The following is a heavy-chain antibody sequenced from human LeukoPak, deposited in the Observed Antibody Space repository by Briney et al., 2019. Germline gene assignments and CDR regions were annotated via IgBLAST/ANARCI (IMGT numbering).Heavy chain of an antibody. Sequence: SETLSLTCAVYGGSFSGYYWSWIRQPPGKGLEWIGEINHSGSTNYNPSLKSRVTISVDTSKNQFSLKLSSVTAADTVVYYCARSLDTAMVAAFDIWGQGTMVTVSS. CDR2: INHSGST. V-gene: IGHV4-34*01. CDR1: GGSFSGYY. D-gene: IGHD5-18*01. CDR3: ARSLDTAMVAAFDI. J-gene: IGHJ3*02.